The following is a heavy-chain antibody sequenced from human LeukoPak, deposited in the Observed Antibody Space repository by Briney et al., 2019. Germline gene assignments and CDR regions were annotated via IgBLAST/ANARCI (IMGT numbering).Heavy chain of an antibody. CDR2: INPNSGGT. Sequence: GASVKVSCKASGYTFTGYYIHWVRQAPGQGLEWMGWINPNSGGTNYAQKFQGRVTMTRDTPISTAYMELARLRSDDTAVYYCARDEQQLEHIAYWGQGTLVTVSS. J-gene: IGHJ4*02. CDR1: GYTFTGYY. CDR3: ARDEQQLEHIAY. V-gene: IGHV1-2*02. D-gene: IGHD6-13*01.